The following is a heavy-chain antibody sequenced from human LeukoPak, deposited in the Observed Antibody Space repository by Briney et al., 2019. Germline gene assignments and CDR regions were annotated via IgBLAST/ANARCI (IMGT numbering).Heavy chain of an antibody. V-gene: IGHV4-31*11. Sequence: SETLSLTCAVYGVSFSGYYWSWLRQHPGKGLEWIGYIYYSGSTYYNPSLKSRVTISVDTSKNQFSLKLSSVTAADTAVYYCARDNGAAAGPQRYYFDYWGQGTLVTVSS. CDR2: IYYSGST. CDR1: GVSFSGYY. D-gene: IGHD6-13*01. CDR3: ARDNGAAAGPQRYYFDY. J-gene: IGHJ4*02.